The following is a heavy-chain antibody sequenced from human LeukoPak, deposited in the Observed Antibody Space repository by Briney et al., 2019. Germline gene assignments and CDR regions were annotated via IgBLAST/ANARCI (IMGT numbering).Heavy chain of an antibody. CDR3: AKDAFDI. CDR2: ISYDGSNK. J-gene: IGHJ3*02. Sequence: GGSLRLSCAASGFTFSSYGMHWVSQAPGKGLEWVAVISYDGSNKYYADSVKGRFTISRDNSKNTLYLQMNSLRAEDTAVYYCAKDAFDIWGRGTMVTVSS. V-gene: IGHV3-30*18. CDR1: GFTFSSYG.